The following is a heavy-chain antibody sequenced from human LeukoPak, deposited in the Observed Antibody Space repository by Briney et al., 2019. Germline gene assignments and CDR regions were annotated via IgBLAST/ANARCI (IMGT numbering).Heavy chain of an antibody. CDR2: ISYDGSNK. CDR1: AFTFSSYG. V-gene: IGHV3-30*18. D-gene: IGHD2-15*01. Sequence: GGSLRLSCSASAFTFSSYGMHWVRQAPGKGLEWVAVISYDGSNKYYADSVKGRFTISRDNTKNTLYLQMDSLRTEDTAVYHCAKDPGWRQLIPTHFDYWGQGTLVTVSS. CDR3: AKDPGWRQLIPTHFDY. J-gene: IGHJ4*02.